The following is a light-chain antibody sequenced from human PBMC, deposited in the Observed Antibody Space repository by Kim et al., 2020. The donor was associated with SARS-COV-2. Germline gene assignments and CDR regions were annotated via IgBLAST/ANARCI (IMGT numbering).Light chain of an antibody. CDR1: KLGDKY. CDR3: QAWDSSTGV. Sequence: SVSPGQTASITCSGDKLGDKYACWYQQKPGQSPVLVIYQDSKRPSGIPERFSGSNSGNTATLTISGTQAMVEADYYCQAWDSSTGVFGTGTKVTVL. CDR2: QDS. J-gene: IGLJ1*01. V-gene: IGLV3-1*01.